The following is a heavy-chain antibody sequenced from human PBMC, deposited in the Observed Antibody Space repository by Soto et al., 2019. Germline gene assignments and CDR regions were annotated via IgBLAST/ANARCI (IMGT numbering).Heavy chain of an antibody. CDR1: GFTFSSYA. CDR2: ISYDGSNK. Sequence: GGSLRLSCAASGFTFSSYAMHWVRQAPGKGLERVAVISYDGSNKYYADSVKGRFTISRDNSKNTLYLQMNSLRAEDTAVYYCARDSPATNFDYWGQGTLVTVSS. V-gene: IGHV3-30-3*01. D-gene: IGHD1-26*01. CDR3: ARDSPATNFDY. J-gene: IGHJ4*02.